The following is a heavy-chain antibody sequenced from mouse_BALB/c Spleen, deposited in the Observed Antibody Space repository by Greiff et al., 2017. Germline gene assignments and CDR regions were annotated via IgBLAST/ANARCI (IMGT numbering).Heavy chain of an antibody. Sequence: EVHLVESGGDLVKPGGSLKLSCAASGFTFSSYGMSWVRQTPDKRLEWVATISSGGSYTYYPDSVKGRFTISRDNAKNTLYLQMSSLKSEDTAMYYCARGGKSYAMDYWGQGTSVTVSS. V-gene: IGHV5-6*01. D-gene: IGHD1-1*01. J-gene: IGHJ4*01. CDR1: GFTFSSYG. CDR2: ISSGGSYT. CDR3: ARGGKSYAMDY.